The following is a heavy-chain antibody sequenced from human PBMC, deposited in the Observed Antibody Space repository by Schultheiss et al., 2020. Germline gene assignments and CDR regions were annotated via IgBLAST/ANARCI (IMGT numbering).Heavy chain of an antibody. CDR1: GFSLSTYW. D-gene: IGHD4-11*01. CDR3: VRDLGVPTVTNWFHP. Sequence: GGSLRLSCAASGFSLSTYWMHWVRQAPGKGLVWVSRINTDGSSTSSADSVKGRFTISRDNAKNTLYLQMHSLRAEDTAVYYCVRDLGVPTVTNWFHPWGQGTLVTVSS. CDR2: INTDGSST. V-gene: IGHV3-74*01. J-gene: IGHJ5*02.